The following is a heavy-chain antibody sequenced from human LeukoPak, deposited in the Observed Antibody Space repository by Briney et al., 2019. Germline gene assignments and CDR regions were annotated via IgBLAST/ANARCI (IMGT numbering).Heavy chain of an antibody. V-gene: IGHV4-34*01. J-gene: IGHJ4*02. D-gene: IGHD2-15*01. Sequence: SETLSLTCAVYGGSFSGYYWSWIRQPPGKGLEWIGEINHSGSTNYNPSLKSRVTISVDTSKNQFSLKLSSVTAADTAVYYCARLFGDDIVVVVAATSYFDYWGQGTLVTVYS. CDR1: GGSFSGYY. CDR3: ARLFGDDIVVVVAATSYFDY. CDR2: INHSGST.